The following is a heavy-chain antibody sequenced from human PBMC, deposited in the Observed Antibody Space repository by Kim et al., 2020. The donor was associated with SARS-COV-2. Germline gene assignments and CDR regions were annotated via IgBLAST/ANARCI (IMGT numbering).Heavy chain of an antibody. CDR2: ISSSSSYI. CDR3: ARDPELGTRFDY. D-gene: IGHD7-27*01. V-gene: IGHV3-21*01. Sequence: GGSLRLSCAASGFTFSSYSMNWVRQAPGKGLEWVSSISSSSSYIYYADSVKGRFTISRDNAKNSLYLQMNSLRAEDTAVYYCARDPELGTRFDYWGQGTLVTVSS. CDR1: GFTFSSYS. J-gene: IGHJ4*02.